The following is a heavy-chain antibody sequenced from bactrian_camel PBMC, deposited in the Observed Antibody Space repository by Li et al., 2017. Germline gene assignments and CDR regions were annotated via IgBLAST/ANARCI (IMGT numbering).Heavy chain of an antibody. J-gene: IGHJ4*01. CDR3: AKGRPRLGLVAADLD. V-gene: IGHV3S1*01. Sequence: HVQLVESGGGAVQPGGSLRLSCVASGFPFSANHMSWVRQAPGRGLEWVSSITASGTASYSNSVRGRFTISRDNAKNTLYLQLDSLTTEDTATYYCAKGRPRLGLVAADLDRGQGTQVTVS. CDR2: ITASGTA. D-gene: IGHD7*01. CDR1: GFPFSANH.